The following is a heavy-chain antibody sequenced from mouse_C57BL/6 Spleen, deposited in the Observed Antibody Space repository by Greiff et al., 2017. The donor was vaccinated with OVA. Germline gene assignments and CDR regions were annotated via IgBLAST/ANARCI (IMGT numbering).Heavy chain of an antibody. CDR1: GYTFTSYW. Sequence: QVQLQQPGAELVMPGASVKLSCKASGYTFTSYWMHWVKQRPGQGLEWIGEIDPSDSYTNYNQKLKGKSTLTVDKSSSTAYMQLSSLTSEDSAVYYCTRDDYAVRNYFDYWGQGTTLTVSS. CDR3: TRDDYAVRNYFDY. V-gene: IGHV1-69*01. D-gene: IGHD2-4*01. J-gene: IGHJ2*01. CDR2: IDPSDSYT.